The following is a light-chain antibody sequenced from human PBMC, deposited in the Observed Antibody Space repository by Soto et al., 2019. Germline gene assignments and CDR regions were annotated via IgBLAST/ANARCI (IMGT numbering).Light chain of an antibody. V-gene: IGLV2-14*01. CDR2: DVS. J-gene: IGLJ1*01. Sequence: QSALTQPASVSGSPGQSITISCTGTSSDVGGYNYVSWYQQHPGKAPKLMIYDVSNRPXXVSXXXSGSKSGNTASLTISGXXXXXXXDXYCSSYTSSSTYVFGTGTKLTVL. CDR1: SSDVGGYNY. CDR3: SSYTSSSTYV.